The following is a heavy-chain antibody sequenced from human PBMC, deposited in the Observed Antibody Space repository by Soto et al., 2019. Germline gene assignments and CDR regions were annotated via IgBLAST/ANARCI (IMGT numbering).Heavy chain of an antibody. CDR1: GYTFTSYG. V-gene: IGHV1-18*01. CDR3: ARDGLSGWYSRSFDY. Sequence: ASVKVSCKASGYTFTSYGISWVRQAPGQGLEWMGWISAYNGNTNYAQKLQGRVTMTTDTSTSTAYMELRSLRSDDTAVYYCARDGLSGWYSRSFDYWGQGTLVTVSS. D-gene: IGHD6-19*01. J-gene: IGHJ4*02. CDR2: ISAYNGNT.